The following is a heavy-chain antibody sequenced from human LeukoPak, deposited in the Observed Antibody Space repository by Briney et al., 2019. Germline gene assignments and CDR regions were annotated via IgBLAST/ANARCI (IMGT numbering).Heavy chain of an antibody. CDR2: VYYIGST. CDR3: ARDYAFDI. J-gene: IGHJ3*02. CDR1: GGSIRSYY. V-gene: IGHV4-59*01. Sequence: SETLSLTCTVSGGSIRSYYWSWIRQPPGKGLEWIGYVYYIGSTNYNPSLKSRVTISVDTSNNQFSLKLSSVTAADTAVYYCARDYAFDIWGQGTMVTVSS.